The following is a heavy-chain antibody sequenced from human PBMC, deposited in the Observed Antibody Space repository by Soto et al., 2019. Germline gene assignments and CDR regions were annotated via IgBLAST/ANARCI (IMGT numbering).Heavy chain of an antibody. CDR2: INSDGSST. V-gene: IGHV3-74*01. J-gene: IGHJ6*04. CDR3: ARGRWGFGELCGDLYYYYGIDV. Sequence: GGSLRLSCSASGLTFSSYWMHWVRQAPGKGLVWVSRINSDGSSTSYADSVKGRFTISRDNAKNTLYLQMNSLRAEDTAVYYCARGRWGFGELCGDLYYYYGIDVWGEGTTGSVSS. D-gene: IGHD3-10*01. CDR1: GLTFSSYW.